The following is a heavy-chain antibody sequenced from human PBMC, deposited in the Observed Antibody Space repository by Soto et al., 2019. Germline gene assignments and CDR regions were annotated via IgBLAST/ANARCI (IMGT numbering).Heavy chain of an antibody. V-gene: IGHV5-51*01. J-gene: IGHJ4*02. CDR2: IYPSDSDT. Sequence: PGESLKISCKGSGYNFAGYWIAWVRQMPGKGLELMGIIYPSDSDTRYRPSFQGQVTISADKSIRSAYLPWSSLRASGTAMYYCARGGVSTRTFDYWGQGTPVTVSS. CDR3: ARGGVSTRTFDY. CDR1: GYNFAGYW. D-gene: IGHD3-3*01.